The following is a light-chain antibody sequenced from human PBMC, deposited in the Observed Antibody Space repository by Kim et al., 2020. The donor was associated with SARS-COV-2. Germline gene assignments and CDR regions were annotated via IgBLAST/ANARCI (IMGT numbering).Light chain of an antibody. J-gene: IGLJ3*02. V-gene: IGLV3-9*01. CDR3: QVWDSSTGV. CDR2: RDS. CDR1: NIGSKN. Sequence: SYELTQPLSVSVALGQTARITCGGNNIGSKNVHWYQQKPGQAPVRVIYRDSYRPSGIPERFSGSNSGTTATLTIGRAQAGDEADYYCQVWDSSTGVFGGGTQLTVL.